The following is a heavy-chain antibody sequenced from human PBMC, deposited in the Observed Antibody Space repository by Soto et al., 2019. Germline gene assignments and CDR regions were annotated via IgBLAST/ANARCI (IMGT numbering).Heavy chain of an antibody. CDR1: GGSISSSSYY. CDR3: TRHHWLRLIPDHFDY. V-gene: IGHV4-39*01. J-gene: IGHJ4*02. D-gene: IGHD5-12*01. CDR2: IYYSGST. Sequence: QLQLQESGPGLVKPSETLSLTCTVSGGSISSSSYYWGWIRQPPGKGLEWIGSIYYSGSTYYNPSLQNRVTIYGDTSKNQFSVELSSVTAPDTAVYYCTRHHWLRLIPDHFDYWGQGTVVTVAS.